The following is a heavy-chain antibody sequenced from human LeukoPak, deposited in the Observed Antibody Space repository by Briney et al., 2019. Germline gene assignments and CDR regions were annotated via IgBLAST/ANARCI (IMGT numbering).Heavy chain of an antibody. D-gene: IGHD6-19*01. V-gene: IGHV3-49*03. CDR1: GFTFGDYL. J-gene: IGHJ4*02. CDR2: IRSKAYGGTT. Sequence: GGSLRLSCTVSGFTFGDYLMNWFRQAPGRGLEWVGFIRSKAYGGTTEYAASVKGRFTISRDDSKSIAHLQMNSLKTEDTAVYYCGSGSGWYSPDYWGQGTLVTVSS. CDR3: GSGSGWYSPDY.